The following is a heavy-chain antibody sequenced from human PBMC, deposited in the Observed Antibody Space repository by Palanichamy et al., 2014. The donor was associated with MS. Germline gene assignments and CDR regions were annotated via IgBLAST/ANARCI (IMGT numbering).Heavy chain of an antibody. D-gene: IGHD6-19*01. CDR2: ISSSSSTI. CDR3: ARGGDSSGWYAPYVSQYYYYYGMDV. V-gene: IGHV3-48*02. J-gene: IGHJ6*02. Sequence: LVESGGGLVQPGGSLRLSCAASGFTFSSYSMNWVRQAPGKGLEWVSYISSSSSTIYYADSVKGRFTISRDNAKNSLYLQMNSLRDEDTAVYYCARGGDSSGWYAPYVSQYYYYYGMDVWGQGTTVTVSS. CDR1: GFTFSSYS.